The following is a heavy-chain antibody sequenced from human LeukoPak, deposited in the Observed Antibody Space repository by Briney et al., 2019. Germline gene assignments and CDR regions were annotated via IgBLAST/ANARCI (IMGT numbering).Heavy chain of an antibody. CDR1: GYTFTSND. Sequence: AAVKVSCEASGYTFTSNDIHWVRQPPGQGLEWMGIINPSGGSTSYAQKFQGRVTMTRDTSTSTVYMELSSLRSEDTAVYYCARFASLYSRSWYYAFDIWGQGTMVTVSS. CDR2: INPSGGST. J-gene: IGHJ3*02. D-gene: IGHD6-13*01. CDR3: ARFASLYSRSWYYAFDI. V-gene: IGHV1-46*01.